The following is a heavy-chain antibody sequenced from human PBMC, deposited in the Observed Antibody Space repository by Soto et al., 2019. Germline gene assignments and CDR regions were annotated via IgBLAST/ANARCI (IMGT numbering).Heavy chain of an antibody. CDR3: ARDRATYYDILTGVSAYYGMDV. J-gene: IGHJ6*02. Sequence: PSETLSLTCTVSGGSMRSGGYYWSWIRQHPGKGLEWIGYIYYSGSTYYNPSLKSRVTISVDTSKNQFSLKLSSVTAADTAVYYCARDRATYYDILTGVSAYYGMDVWGQGTTVTVSS. D-gene: IGHD3-9*01. CDR2: IYYSGST. V-gene: IGHV4-31*03. CDR1: GGSMRSGGYY.